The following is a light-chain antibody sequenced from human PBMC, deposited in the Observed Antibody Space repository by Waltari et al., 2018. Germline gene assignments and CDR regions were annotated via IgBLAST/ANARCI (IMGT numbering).Light chain of an antibody. CDR2: DVT. CDR1: GTAIATSDF. V-gene: IGLV2-14*03. CDR3: ASQRPDGVVL. Sequence: QSALTQPASVSGSPGQSITLSCAGIGTAIATSDFVSWYQHHPDRAPQVIIYDVTNPPSGISARFSASKSADTASLTISGLQAEDEGDYDCASQRPDGVVLFGGGTRVTVL. J-gene: IGLJ3*02.